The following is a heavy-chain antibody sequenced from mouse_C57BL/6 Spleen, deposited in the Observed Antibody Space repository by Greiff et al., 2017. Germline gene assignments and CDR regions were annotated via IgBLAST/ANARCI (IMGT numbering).Heavy chain of an antibody. CDR1: GYSFTGYY. D-gene: IGHD1-1*01. Sequence: EVQLQQSGPELVKPGASVKISCKASGYSFTGYYMPWVKQSHGNILDWIGYIYPYNGVSSYNQKFKGKATLTVDKSSSTAYMELRSLTSEDSAVYYCATSTTVVAHWYFDVWGTGTTVTVSS. V-gene: IGHV1-31*01. CDR2: IYPYNGVS. CDR3: ATSTTVVAHWYFDV. J-gene: IGHJ1*03.